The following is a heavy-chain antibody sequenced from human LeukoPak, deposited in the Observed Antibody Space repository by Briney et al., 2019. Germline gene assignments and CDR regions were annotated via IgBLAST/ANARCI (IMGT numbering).Heavy chain of an antibody. D-gene: IGHD2-2*01. CDR2: ISYDGNTK. Sequence: PGGSLRLSCAASGFTFSSHAMHWVRQAPGKGLEWVAVISYDGNTKYYADSVRGRFTISRDNSKNTLYLQVNSLRTEDTAVYYCAGARDTSWHNFDNWGQGTLVTVSS. CDR3: AGARDTSWHNFDN. CDR1: GFTFSSHA. V-gene: IGHV3-30-3*01. J-gene: IGHJ4*02.